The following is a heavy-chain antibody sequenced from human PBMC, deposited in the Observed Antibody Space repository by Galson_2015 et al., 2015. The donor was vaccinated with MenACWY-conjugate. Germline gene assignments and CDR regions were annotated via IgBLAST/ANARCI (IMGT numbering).Heavy chain of an antibody. CDR3: ATGTYSTSWYN. Sequence: QSGAEVKKPGESLKISCKGSGYTFTNYWIGWVRQMPGKGLEWKGIIYPGDSDTRYSPSFQGQVTISADKSITTAYLQWSSLKPSDTAVYYCATGTYSTSWYNWGQGTLVTVSS. CDR2: IYPGDSDT. J-gene: IGHJ4*02. V-gene: IGHV5-51*01. D-gene: IGHD6-13*01. CDR1: GYTFTNYW.